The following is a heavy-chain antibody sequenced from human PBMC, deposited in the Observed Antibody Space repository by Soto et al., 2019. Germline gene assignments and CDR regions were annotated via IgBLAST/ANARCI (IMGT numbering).Heavy chain of an antibody. Sequence: QLQLQESGPGLVKPSETLSLTCTVSGGPISSSSYYWGWIRQPPGKGLEWIGSIYYSGSTYYNPSLKSRATISVDTSKNQFSLKLSSVTAADTAVYYCASPKIAFYNWFDPWGQGTLVTVSS. CDR3: ASPKIAFYNWFDP. D-gene: IGHD3-3*02. CDR1: GGPISSSSYY. V-gene: IGHV4-39*01. J-gene: IGHJ5*02. CDR2: IYYSGST.